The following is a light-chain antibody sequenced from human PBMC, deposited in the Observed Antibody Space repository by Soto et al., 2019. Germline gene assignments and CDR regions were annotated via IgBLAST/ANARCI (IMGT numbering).Light chain of an antibody. CDR1: STDFVSYNR. CDR3: SLYTSENSYV. J-gene: IGLJ1*01. V-gene: IGLV2-18*01. Sequence: QSALTQPPSVSGSPGQSVTISCTGTSTDFVSYNRVSWYQQPPGTAPKLIIYEASKRPSGVPDRFSGSKSGNTASLTISGLQAADEADYYCSLYTSENSYVFGTGTKVTVL. CDR2: EAS.